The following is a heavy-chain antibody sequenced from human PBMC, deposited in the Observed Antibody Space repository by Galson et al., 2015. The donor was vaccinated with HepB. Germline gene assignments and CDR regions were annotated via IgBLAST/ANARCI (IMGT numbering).Heavy chain of an antibody. V-gene: IGHV3-30*03. D-gene: IGHD1-20*01. J-gene: IGHJ6*02. CDR2: ISYDGSDK. CDR3: ARDALTGTNGMDV. Sequence: SLRLSCAASGFAFSSYGMLWFRQAPGKGLEWVAFISYDGSDKYYADSVKGRFTISRDNSKNTLYLQMNSLRAEDTAVYYCARDALTGTNGMDVWGQGTTVTVSS. CDR1: GFAFSSYG.